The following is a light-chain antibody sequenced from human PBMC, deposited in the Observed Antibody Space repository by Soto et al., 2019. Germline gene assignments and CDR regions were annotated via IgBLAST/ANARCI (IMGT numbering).Light chain of an antibody. J-gene: IGLJ1*01. V-gene: IGLV2-14*03. Sequence: QSVLAQPASVSGSPGQSITISCTGTGSDVGAFNFVSWHQQHPGKAPKLMIYNVYDRPSGVSYRFSGSKYGNTASLTISGLQGEDEADYYCSSYTVSRTYVFGTGTKVTVL. CDR1: GSDVGAFNF. CDR3: SSYTVSRTYV. CDR2: NVY.